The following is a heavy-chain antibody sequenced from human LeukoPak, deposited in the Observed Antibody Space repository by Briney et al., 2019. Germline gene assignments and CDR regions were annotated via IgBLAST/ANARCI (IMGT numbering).Heavy chain of an antibody. Sequence: RASETLSLTCSVSGASIDSSYWTWTRQPPGKGLEWMGYIYHSGISNSSPSLKTRVTFSLDASRSQFSLKLRSVTASDTAVYYCARSVDIIASFGVVTPLDFWGRGTLVTVSS. J-gene: IGHJ4*02. CDR1: GASIDSSY. V-gene: IGHV4-4*09. CDR2: IYHSGIS. D-gene: IGHD3-3*01. CDR3: ARSVDIIASFGVVTPLDF.